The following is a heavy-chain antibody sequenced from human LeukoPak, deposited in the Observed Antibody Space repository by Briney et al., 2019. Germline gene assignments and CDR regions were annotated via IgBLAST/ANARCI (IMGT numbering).Heavy chain of an antibody. J-gene: IGHJ6*02. CDR3: ARELGYCSSTSCYIVANYYYYYGMDV. V-gene: IGHV3-21*01. Sequence: PGGSLRLSCAASGFTFSSYSMNWVRQAPGKGLEWVSSISSSSYIYYADSVKGRFTISRDNAKNSLYLQMNSLRAEDTAVYYCARELGYCSSTSCYIVANYYYYYGMDVWGQGTTVTVSS. CDR1: GFTFSSYS. D-gene: IGHD2-2*02. CDR2: ISSSSYI.